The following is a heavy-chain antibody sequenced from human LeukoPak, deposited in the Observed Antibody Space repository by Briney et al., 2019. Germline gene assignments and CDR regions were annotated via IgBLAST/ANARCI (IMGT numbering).Heavy chain of an antibody. CDR2: ISSSGSTI. CDR1: GFTFSSYE. Sequence: GGSLRLSCAASGFTFSSYEMNWVRQAPGKGLEWVSYISSSGSTIYYADSVKGRFTISRDNAKNSLYLQMNSLRAEDTAVYYCARDTREPITMIVVVNAFDIWGQGTMVTVSS. D-gene: IGHD3-22*01. V-gene: IGHV3-48*03. CDR3: ARDTREPITMIVVVNAFDI. J-gene: IGHJ3*02.